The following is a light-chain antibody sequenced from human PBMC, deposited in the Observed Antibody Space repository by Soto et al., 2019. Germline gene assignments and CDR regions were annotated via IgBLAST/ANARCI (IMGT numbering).Light chain of an antibody. Sequence: EIVFTQSPGTLSLSPGERATLSCRASQSVSRSYFSWYQQKPGQAPRLLIYGAFRRVTGIPDRFSGSGSGTDFTLNISSREAEDFAVYYCQQYGSTPHTTFGQGKQLEIK. J-gene: IGKJ5*01. CDR3: QQYGSTPHTT. CDR1: QSVSRSY. CDR2: GAF. V-gene: IGKV3-20*01.